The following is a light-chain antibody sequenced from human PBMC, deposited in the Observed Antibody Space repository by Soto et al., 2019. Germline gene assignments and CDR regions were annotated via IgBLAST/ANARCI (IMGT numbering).Light chain of an antibody. CDR3: QQRSNWPIT. CDR1: QSVSSY. Sequence: TPAAVFVSMFPAARASLPCRASQSVSSYLAWYQQKPGQAPRLLIYDASNRATGISARFSGSGSGTDFTLTISSLEPEDFAVYYCQQRSNWPITFGQGTRLEIK. CDR2: DAS. J-gene: IGKJ5*01. V-gene: IGKV3-11*01.